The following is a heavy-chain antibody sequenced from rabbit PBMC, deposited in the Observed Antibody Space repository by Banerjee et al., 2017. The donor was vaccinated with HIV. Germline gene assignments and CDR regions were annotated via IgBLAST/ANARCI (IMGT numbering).Heavy chain of an antibody. D-gene: IGHD6-1*01. CDR1: GFDLSSYYY. CDR3: ARAGYAAYGYASGFKL. J-gene: IGHJ4*01. CDR2: IYAGSSGST. Sequence: QSLEESGGDLVKPEGSLTLTCTASGFDLSSYYYMCWVRQAPGKGLEWIACIYAGSSGSTWFASWAKGRFTISKTSSTTVTLQMTSLTAADTATYFCARAGYAAYGYASGFKLWDQGTLVTVS. V-gene: IGHV1S40*01.